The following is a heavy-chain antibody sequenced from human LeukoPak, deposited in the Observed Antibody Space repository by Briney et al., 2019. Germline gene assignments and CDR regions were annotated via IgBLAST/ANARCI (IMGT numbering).Heavy chain of an antibody. CDR3: ARNLVRSTWYYFEY. V-gene: IGHV3-33*01. CDR1: GFTFNTYG. D-gene: IGHD6-13*01. J-gene: IGHJ4*02. CDR2: IWYDGSNQ. Sequence: PGGSLRLSCAASGFTFNTYGMHWVRQAPGKGLKWVAFIWYDGSNQYYGDSVKGRFTVSRDNSKNTLYLQLNSLRAEDTAVYYCARNLVRSTWYYFEYWGQGTLVTVSS.